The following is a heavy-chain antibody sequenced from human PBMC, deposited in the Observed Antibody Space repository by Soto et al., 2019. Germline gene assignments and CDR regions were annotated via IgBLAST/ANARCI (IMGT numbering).Heavy chain of an antibody. Sequence: HPGGSLRLSCEASGFVFTNFWMNWVRHVPGKGLVWVARIDTSGHSTNYAESVKGRFTISRDYAKITVYLQMNSLRVEDTGVYYCAKHSLYFDLWSQGSQVTVSS. CDR2: IDTSGHST. V-gene: IGHV3-74*01. CDR1: GFVFTNFW. D-gene: IGHD2-15*01. CDR3: AKHSLYFDL. J-gene: IGHJ4*02.